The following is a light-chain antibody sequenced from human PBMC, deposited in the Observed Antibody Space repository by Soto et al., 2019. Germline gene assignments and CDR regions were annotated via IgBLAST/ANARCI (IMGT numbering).Light chain of an antibody. V-gene: IGKV3-11*01. CDR1: QSVSTS. CDR3: QVRDVWPT. J-gene: IGKJ1*01. Sequence: IVLTQSPATLSLSPGERAALSCRASQSVSTSLAWYQHKPGQAPRLIIYDASKRAPGIPARFSGSESGTDFTLTISSPEPEDFAVYYCQVRDVWPTFGQGTKV. CDR2: DAS.